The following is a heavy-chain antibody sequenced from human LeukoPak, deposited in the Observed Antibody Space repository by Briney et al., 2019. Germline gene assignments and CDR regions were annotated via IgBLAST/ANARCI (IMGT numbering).Heavy chain of an antibody. D-gene: IGHD3-10*01. CDR3: AKDIGSYYDY. Sequence: GGTLRLSCAASGFTFSSYGMSWVRQAPGKGLEWVSAISGSGGSTYYADSVKGRFTISRDNSKNTLYLEMNSLRAEDTAVYYCAKDIGSYYDYWGQGILVTVSS. CDR1: GFTFSSYG. CDR2: ISGSGGST. J-gene: IGHJ4*02. V-gene: IGHV3-23*01.